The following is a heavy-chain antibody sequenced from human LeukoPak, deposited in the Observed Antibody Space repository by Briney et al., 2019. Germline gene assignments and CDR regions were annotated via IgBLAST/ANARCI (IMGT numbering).Heavy chain of an antibody. J-gene: IGHJ4*02. CDR1: GFTFSRFR. D-gene: IGHD5-24*01. Sequence: PGGSLRLSCAASGFTFSRFRMHWVRQAPGKGLVWVSLTNSDASSTSYAGSVKGRFTISRDNSKNTLYLQMNSVRADDTAVYYCARGDGSFDYWGQGILVTVSS. CDR2: TNSDASST. CDR3: ARGDGSFDY. V-gene: IGHV3-74*01.